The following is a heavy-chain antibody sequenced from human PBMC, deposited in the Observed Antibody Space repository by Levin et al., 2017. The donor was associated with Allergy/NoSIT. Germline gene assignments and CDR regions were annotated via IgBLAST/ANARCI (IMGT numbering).Heavy chain of an antibody. CDR1: GGSISSSSYY. CDR3: ARQNQLLHFDY. D-gene: IGHD2-15*01. V-gene: IGHV4-39*01. J-gene: IGHJ4*02. CDR2: IYYSGST. Sequence: SETLSLTCTVSGGSISSSSYYWGWIRQPPGKGLEWIGSIYYSGSTYYNPSLKSRVTISVDTSKNQFSLKLSSVTAADTAVYYCARQNQLLHFDYWGQGTLVTVSS.